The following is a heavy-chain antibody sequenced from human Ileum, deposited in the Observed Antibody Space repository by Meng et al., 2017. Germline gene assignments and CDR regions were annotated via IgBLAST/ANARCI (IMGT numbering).Heavy chain of an antibody. CDR2: IHHSGST. J-gene: IGHJ2*01. Sequence: QAQLQLWGSGLLKPSETLSPICAVYGGSFSGYYWTWIRQPPGKGLEWIGEIHHSGSTNYNPSLKSRVTMSIDTSKIQFSLELSSVTAADAAVYYCARYGGSGSYWHFDPWGRGTLVTVSS. D-gene: IGHD3-10*01. CDR3: ARYGGSGSYWHFDP. CDR1: GGSFSGYY. V-gene: IGHV4-34*01.